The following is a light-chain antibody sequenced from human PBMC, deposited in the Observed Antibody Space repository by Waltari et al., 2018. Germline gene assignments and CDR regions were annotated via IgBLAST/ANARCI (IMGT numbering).Light chain of an antibody. Sequence: DIQMSQSPSSLSASAGDRVTITCRASQGISSYLNWYQQKPGKAPKLLISSANNLATGVPSRFSGSGSGTEFTLTISSLQPEDFATYYCQQSNSYPYTFGHGTKVEIK. J-gene: IGKJ2*01. V-gene: IGKV1-39*01. CDR3: QQSNSYPYT. CDR1: QGISSY. CDR2: SAN.